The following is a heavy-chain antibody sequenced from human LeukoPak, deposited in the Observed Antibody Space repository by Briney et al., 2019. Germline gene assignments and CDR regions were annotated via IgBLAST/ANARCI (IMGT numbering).Heavy chain of an antibody. CDR2: ITSSSSTI. CDR3: ARKLGT. J-gene: IGHJ5*02. D-gene: IGHD7-27*01. V-gene: IGHV3-48*02. CDR1: GFTFSSYT. Sequence: GGSLRLSCAASGFTFSSYTMNWVRQAPGKGLEWVSCITSSSSTIYYADSVKGRFTISRDNAKNSLYLQMNSLGDEDTAVYYCARKLGTWGQGTLVTVSS.